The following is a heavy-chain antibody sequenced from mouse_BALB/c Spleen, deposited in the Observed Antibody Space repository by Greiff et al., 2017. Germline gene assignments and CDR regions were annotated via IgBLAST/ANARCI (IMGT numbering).Heavy chain of an antibody. CDR3: ARVATPAWFAY. J-gene: IGHJ3*01. V-gene: IGHV1-4*02. D-gene: IGHD1-1*02. Sequence: QVQLKESAAELARPGASVKMSCKASGYTFTSYTMHWVKQRPGQGLEWIGYINPSSGYTEYNQKFKDKTTLTADKSSSTAYMQLSSLTSEDSAVYYCARVATPAWFAYWGQGTLVTVSA. CDR2: INPSSGYT. CDR1: GYTFTSYT.